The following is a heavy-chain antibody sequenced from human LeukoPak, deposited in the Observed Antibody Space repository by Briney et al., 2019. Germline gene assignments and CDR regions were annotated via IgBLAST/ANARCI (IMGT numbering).Heavy chain of an antibody. CDR3: AKAPHTNVVVGPPAI. CDR2: ISSSATTI. V-gene: IGHV3-11*01. J-gene: IGHJ3*02. D-gene: IGHD2-21*01. CDR1: GFTFSDYY. Sequence: PGGSLRLSCAASGFTFSDYYMSWIRQSPGKGLEWVSYISSSATTIYYADSVKGRFTISRDNSKNTLYLQMNSLRAEDTAVYYCAKAPHTNVVVGPPAIWGQGTMVTVSS.